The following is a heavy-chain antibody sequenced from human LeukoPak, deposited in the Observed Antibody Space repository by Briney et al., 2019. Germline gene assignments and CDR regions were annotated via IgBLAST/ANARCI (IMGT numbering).Heavy chain of an antibody. CDR3: ARGKAARRPGSLFDY. D-gene: IGHD6-6*01. V-gene: IGHV4-34*01. J-gene: IGHJ4*02. CDR2: INHSGST. CDR1: GGSFSGYY. Sequence: SETLFLTCAVYGGSFSGYYWSWIRQPPGKGLEWIGEINHSGSTNYNPSLKSRVTISVDTSKNQFSLKLSSVTAADTAVYYCARGKAARRPGSLFDYWGQGTLVTVSS.